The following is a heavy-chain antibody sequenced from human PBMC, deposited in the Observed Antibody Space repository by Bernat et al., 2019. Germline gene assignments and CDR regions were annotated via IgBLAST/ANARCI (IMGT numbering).Heavy chain of an antibody. J-gene: IGHJ4*02. CDR2: IYWDADK. Sequence: QITLKESGPTLVKPTQTLTLTCTFSGFSLSTSGVGVGWIRQPPGKALEWLALIYWDADKRYSPSLKSRLTITKDTSKNQVVLTMTNMDPVDTATYYCAHGSGSEYYFDYWGQGTLVTVSS. CDR3: AHGSGSEYYFDY. CDR1: GFSLSTSGVG. D-gene: IGHD1-26*01. V-gene: IGHV2-5*02.